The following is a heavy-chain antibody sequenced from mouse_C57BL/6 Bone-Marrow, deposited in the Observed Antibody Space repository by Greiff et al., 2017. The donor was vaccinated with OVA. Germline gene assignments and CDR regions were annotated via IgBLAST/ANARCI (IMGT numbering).Heavy chain of an antibody. D-gene: IGHD2-4*01. Sequence: QVQLQQPGAELVKPGASVKLSCKASGYTFTSYWMHWVKQRPGRGLEWIGRIFPGSGSTYYNEKFKGKATLTVDKSSSTAYMLLSSLTSEDSAVYFCARWEDYDEKDYWGQGTTLTVSS. CDR1: GYTFTSYW. V-gene: IGHV1-62-3*01. CDR2: IFPGSGST. J-gene: IGHJ2*01. CDR3: ARWEDYDEKDY.